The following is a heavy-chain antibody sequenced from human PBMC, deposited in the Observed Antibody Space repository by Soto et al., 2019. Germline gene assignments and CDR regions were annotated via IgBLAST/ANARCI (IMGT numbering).Heavy chain of an antibody. CDR2: IDHSGST. CDR1: AGSASSSNW. Sequence: SETLSLPCIVSAGSASSSNWRSWVLQPPGKGRELIGDIDHSGSTTYIPSLKSRATISVDKSENQFSLRLKSVTAADTAVYYCASVGSDYDNSGYYLPWGPGTLVTV. V-gene: IGHV4-4*02. CDR3: ASVGSDYDNSGYYLP. J-gene: IGHJ5*02. D-gene: IGHD3-22*01.